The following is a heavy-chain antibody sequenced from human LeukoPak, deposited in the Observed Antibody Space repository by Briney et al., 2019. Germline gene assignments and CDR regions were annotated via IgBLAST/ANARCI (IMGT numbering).Heavy chain of an antibody. CDR3: ARDSDSSSSGGMDV. CDR1: TFAFTNAW. D-gene: IGHD6-6*01. V-gene: IGHV3-48*04. Sequence: GGSLRLSCTASTFAFTNAWMTWVRQAPGKGLEWVSYISSSGSTIYYADSVKGRFTISRDNAKNSLYLQMNSLRAEDTAVYYCARDSDSSSSGGMDVWGQGTTVTVSS. J-gene: IGHJ6*02. CDR2: ISSSGSTI.